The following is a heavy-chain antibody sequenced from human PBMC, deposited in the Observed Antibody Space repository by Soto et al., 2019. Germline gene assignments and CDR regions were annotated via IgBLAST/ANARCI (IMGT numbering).Heavy chain of an antibody. CDR3: ARESMDTAYDY. V-gene: IGHV4-30-4*08. CDR1: GDSIIGIYH. CDR2: IYYSGST. J-gene: IGHJ4*02. Sequence: SETLSLTCAVSGDSIIGIYHWAWIRQSPGRGLEWIGYIYYSGSTYYNPSLKSRVTISVDTSKNQFSLKLSSVTAADTAVYYCARESMDTAYDYWGQGTLVTVSS. D-gene: IGHD5-18*01.